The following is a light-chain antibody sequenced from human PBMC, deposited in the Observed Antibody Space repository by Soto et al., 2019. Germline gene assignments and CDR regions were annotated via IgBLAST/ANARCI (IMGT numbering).Light chain of an antibody. Sequence: DIQMTQSPSSVSASVGDRVTITCRASQSISNWLAWYQQKPGKAPKLLIYAASSLQSGVPSRFSGSGFGTEFPLTIASLQPDDAVSYYCQQNNSFSKTFGRGTKVEIK. CDR1: QSISNW. CDR3: QQNNSFSKT. CDR2: AAS. V-gene: IGKV1-12*01. J-gene: IGKJ4*02.